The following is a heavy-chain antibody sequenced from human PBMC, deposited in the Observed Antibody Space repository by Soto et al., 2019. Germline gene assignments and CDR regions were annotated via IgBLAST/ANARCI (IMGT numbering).Heavy chain of an antibody. CDR3: ARSDGYNFNWLDS. D-gene: IGHD2-21*01. J-gene: IGHJ5*01. CDR1: GYTFATYD. Sequence: QVQLVQSGAEVKTPGASVKVSCKASGYTFATYDINWVRQAPGQGLEWMGWMNPNSGNTGYAQKFQGRLTITSDTALRVAHMELSSLRNADTSVYYCARSDGYNFNWLDSWGHGTLVTVSA. CDR2: MNPNSGNT. V-gene: IGHV1-8*01.